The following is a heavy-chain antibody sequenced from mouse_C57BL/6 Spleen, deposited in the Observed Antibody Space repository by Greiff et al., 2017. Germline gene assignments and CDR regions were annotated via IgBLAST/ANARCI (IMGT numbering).Heavy chain of an antibody. CDR1: GYTFTSYW. D-gene: IGHD2-3*01. CDR2: IYPSDSET. J-gene: IGHJ1*03. CDR3: ARGDDGYPGWYFDV. V-gene: IGHV1-61*01. Sequence: QVQLQQPGAELVRPGSSVKLSCKASGYTFTSYWMDWVKQRPGQGLEWIGNIYPSDSETHYNQKFKDKATLTVDKSSSTAYMQLSSLTSEDSAVYYCARGDDGYPGWYFDVWGTGTTVTVSS.